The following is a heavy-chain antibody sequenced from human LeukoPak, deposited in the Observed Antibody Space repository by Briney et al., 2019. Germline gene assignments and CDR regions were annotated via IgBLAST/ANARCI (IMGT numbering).Heavy chain of an antibody. CDR2: IYYSGSA. CDR1: GASISSSTSY. Sequence: SETLSLTCTVSGASISSSTSYWGWIRQPPGKGLEWIGTIYYSGSAYYNPSLRTRVTISVDTSKNQFSLKLSSVTAADTAVYYCSHGGNSEGPFDYWGQGTLVTVSS. V-gene: IGHV4-39*01. J-gene: IGHJ4*02. D-gene: IGHD4-23*01. CDR3: SHGGNSEGPFDY.